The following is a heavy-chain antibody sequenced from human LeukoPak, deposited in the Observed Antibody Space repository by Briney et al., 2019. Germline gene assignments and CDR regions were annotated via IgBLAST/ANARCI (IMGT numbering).Heavy chain of an antibody. CDR2: ISYDGSNK. J-gene: IGHJ4*02. CDR3: FAGSYGGNDY. Sequence: GGSLRLSCAAFGFTFSSYAMHWVRQAPGKGLEWVAVISYDGSNKYYADSVKGRFTISRDNSKNTLYLQMNSLRAEDTAVYYCFAGSYGGNDYWGQGTLVTVSS. V-gene: IGHV3-30-3*01. CDR1: GFTFSSYA. D-gene: IGHD4-23*01.